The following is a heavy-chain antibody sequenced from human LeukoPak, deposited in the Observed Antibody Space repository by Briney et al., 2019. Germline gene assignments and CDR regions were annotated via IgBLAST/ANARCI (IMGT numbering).Heavy chain of an antibody. D-gene: IGHD3-22*01. CDR2: TSYDGGSD. J-gene: IGHJ4*02. CDR1: GFTFRSFG. CDR3: ARDLGWRSGYYSDY. V-gene: IGHV3-33*01. Sequence: PGRSLRLSCAASGFTFRSFGMHWVRQAPGKGLEWVAVTSYDGGSDYYADSVKGRFTISRDNSKNTLYLQMNSLRAEDTAVYYCARDLGWRSGYYSDYWGQGTLVTVSS.